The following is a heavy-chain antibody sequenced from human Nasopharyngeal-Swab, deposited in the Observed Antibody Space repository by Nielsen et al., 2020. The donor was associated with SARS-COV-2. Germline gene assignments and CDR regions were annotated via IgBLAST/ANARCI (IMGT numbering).Heavy chain of an antibody. D-gene: IGHD2-21*02. CDR3: ARDYCGGDCFPDS. CDR2: INPYSGGT. Sequence: GESLKISCKASGYTFTDYYMHWVRQAPGQGLEWMGRINPYSGGTNYAQKFQGRVTMTRDTSISTAYMELSRLRSDDTAVYYCARDYCGGDCFPDSWGQGTLVTVSS. V-gene: IGHV1-2*06. CDR1: GYTFTDYY. J-gene: IGHJ4*02.